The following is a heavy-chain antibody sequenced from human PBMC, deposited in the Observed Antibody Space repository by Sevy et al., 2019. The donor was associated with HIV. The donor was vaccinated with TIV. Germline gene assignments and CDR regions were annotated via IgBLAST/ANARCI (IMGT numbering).Heavy chain of an antibody. V-gene: IGHV4-31*03. CDR2: IYHSGST. CDR1: GGSTSSGGYY. Sequence: SETLSLTCTVSGGSTSSGGYYWSWIRPHPGQGLEWIGYIYHSGSTYYNPSLKSRVTISVDTSENQFSLKLNSVTAADTAVYYCARGTAASGSDYWGQGTLVTVSS. J-gene: IGHJ4*02. D-gene: IGHD6-13*01. CDR3: ARGTAASGSDY.